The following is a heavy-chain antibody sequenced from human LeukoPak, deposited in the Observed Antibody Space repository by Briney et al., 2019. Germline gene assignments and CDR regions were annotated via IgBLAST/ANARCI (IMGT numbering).Heavy chain of an antibody. J-gene: IGHJ3*02. V-gene: IGHV4-59*01. Sequence: SETLSLTCTVSGGSISSYYWSWIRQPPGKGLEWIGYIHYSGSTHYNPSLKSRVTISVDTSKNQFSLKLSSVTAADTAVYYCATLINSSSWSLSAFDIWGQGTMVTVSS. CDR1: GGSISSYY. D-gene: IGHD6-13*01. CDR2: IHYSGST. CDR3: ATLINSSSWSLSAFDI.